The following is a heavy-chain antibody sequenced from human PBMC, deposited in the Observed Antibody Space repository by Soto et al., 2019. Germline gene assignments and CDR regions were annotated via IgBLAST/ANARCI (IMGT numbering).Heavy chain of an antibody. CDR3: ARDRRGNMVRGVILPYYYAMDV. CDR2: INHSGST. CDR1: GGSFSGYY. J-gene: IGHJ6*02. Sequence: SETLSLTCAAYGGSFSGYYWSWIRQPPGKGLEWIGEINHSGSTNYNPSLKSRVTISVDTSKNQFSLKLSSVTAADTAVYYCARDRRGNMVRGVILPYYYAMDVWGQGTTVTVSS. D-gene: IGHD3-10*01. V-gene: IGHV4-34*01.